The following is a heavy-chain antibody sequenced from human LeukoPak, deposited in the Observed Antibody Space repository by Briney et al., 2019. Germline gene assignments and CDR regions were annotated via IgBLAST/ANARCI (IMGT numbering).Heavy chain of an antibody. CDR3: ASEAFCPGGTCYLQRVAS. J-gene: IGHJ4*02. Sequence: ASVKVSCKASGYTFTAYYMHWVRQAPGQGLEWMGWIDTNTGDTKYAQKFQGRATITRDTSTGTAYMELRSLISGDTAVYYCASEAFCPGGTCYLQRVASWGPGTLLTVSS. D-gene: IGHD1-7*01. CDR1: GYTFTAYY. CDR2: IDTNTGDT. V-gene: IGHV1-2*02.